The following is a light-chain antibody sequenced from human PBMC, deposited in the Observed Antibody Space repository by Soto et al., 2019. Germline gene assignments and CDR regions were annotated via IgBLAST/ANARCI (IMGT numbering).Light chain of an antibody. CDR2: EVS. CDR3: SSYTSSGTRV. Sequence: QSALTQPASVSGSPGQSITISCTGTTSDVGGYNFVSWYQLHPGKAPKLMIFEVSNRPSGVSNRFSGSKSGNTASLTNSGLQAEDEADYYCSSYTSSGTRVFGTGTKVTVL. CDR1: TSDVGGYNF. J-gene: IGLJ1*01. V-gene: IGLV2-14*01.